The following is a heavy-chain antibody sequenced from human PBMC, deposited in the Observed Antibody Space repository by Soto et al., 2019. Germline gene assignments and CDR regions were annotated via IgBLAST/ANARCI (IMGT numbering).Heavy chain of an antibody. CDR3: ARVVAGRYGMDV. J-gene: IGHJ6*02. D-gene: IGHD6-19*01. V-gene: IGHV4-31*03. CDR1: GCSISSGGYY. Sequence: QVQLQESGPGLVKPSQTLSLTCTVSGCSISSGGYYCSWIRQHPGKGLEWIGYIYYSGSTYYNPSLKRRVTIAVDTYKNQVSLKLSSVNAADTAVYYCARVVAGRYGMDVWGQGTTVTVS. CDR2: IYYSGST.